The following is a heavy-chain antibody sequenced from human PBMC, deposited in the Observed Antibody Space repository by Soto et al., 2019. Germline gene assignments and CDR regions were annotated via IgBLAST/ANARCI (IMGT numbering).Heavy chain of an antibody. CDR1: GFSLYSYG. Sequence: QAQQVESGGGVVQPGGSLRLSCVASGFSLYSYGIHWVRQTPGKGLQWVAVISIDGTRTYYADSVKGRFTVSRDNSKNTQYLQMYGLTIEDTAIYYCVRDPGSSDLDPWGQGTLVTVSA. D-gene: IGHD6-13*01. V-gene: IGHV3-30*01. CDR3: VRDPGSSDLDP. CDR2: ISIDGTRT. J-gene: IGHJ5*02.